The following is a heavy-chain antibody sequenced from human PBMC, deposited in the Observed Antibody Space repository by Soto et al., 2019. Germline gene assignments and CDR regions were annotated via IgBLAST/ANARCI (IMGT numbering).Heavy chain of an antibody. D-gene: IGHD5-18*01. V-gene: IGHV1-69*12. Sequence: QVQLGQSGAEVKNHGSSVKVSCKASGGTFSSDAISWVRQAPGQGHEWMGGIIPIFGTANYAQKFQGRVTITADESTSTAYMELSSLRSEDTAVYYCARRVDTAMGDVRWFDPWGQGTLVTVSS. CDR1: GGTFSSDA. CDR2: IIPIFGTA. J-gene: IGHJ5*02. CDR3: ARRVDTAMGDVRWFDP.